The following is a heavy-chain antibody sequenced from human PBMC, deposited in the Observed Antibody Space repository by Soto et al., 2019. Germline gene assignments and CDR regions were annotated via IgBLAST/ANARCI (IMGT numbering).Heavy chain of an antibody. CDR1: GGSISSSSYY. CDR2: IYYSGST. D-gene: IGHD3-3*01. CDR3: ARHLTASSYYDFWSGYYYFDY. J-gene: IGHJ4*02. V-gene: IGHV4-39*01. Sequence: PSETLSLTCTVSGGSISSSSYYWGWIRQPPGKGLEWIGSIYYSGSTYCNPSLKSRVTISVDTSKNQFSLKLSSVTAADTAVYYCARHLTASSYYDFWSGYYYFDYWGQGTLVTVSS.